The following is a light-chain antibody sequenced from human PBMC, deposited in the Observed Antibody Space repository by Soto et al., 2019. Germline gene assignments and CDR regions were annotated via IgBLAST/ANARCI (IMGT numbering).Light chain of an antibody. CDR1: QSISSY. Sequence: DIQMTQSPSSLSTSVGDRVTITCRASQSISSYLNWYQQKPGKAPKLLIYAASVLQSGVPSRFSGSGSGTDFTLTISNLQPEDFATYYCQQTYSTPRTFGQGTKLEIK. CDR2: AAS. V-gene: IGKV1-39*01. J-gene: IGKJ2*01. CDR3: QQTYSTPRT.